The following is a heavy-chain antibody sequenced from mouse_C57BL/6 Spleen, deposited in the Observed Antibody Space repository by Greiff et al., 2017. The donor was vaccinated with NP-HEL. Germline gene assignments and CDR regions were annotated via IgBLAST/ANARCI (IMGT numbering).Heavy chain of an antibody. D-gene: IGHD2-5*01. CDR3: ARQDSNYAFDY. CDR1: GFTFSSYG. CDR2: ISSGGSYT. Sequence: DVMLVESGGDLVKPGGSLKLSCAASGFTFSSYGMSWVRQTPDKRLEWVATISSGGSYTYYPDSVKGRFTISRDNAKNTLYLQMSSLKSEDTAMYYCARQDSNYAFDYWGQGTTLTVSS. V-gene: IGHV5-6*02. J-gene: IGHJ2*01.